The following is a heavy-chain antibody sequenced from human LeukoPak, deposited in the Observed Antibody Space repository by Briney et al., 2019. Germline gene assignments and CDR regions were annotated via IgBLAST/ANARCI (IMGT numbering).Heavy chain of an antibody. CDR3: AKGGCSSTSCRFDY. Sequence: PGGSLRLSCAASGFTFSSYAMSWVRQTPGKGLEWVSAISGSGGSTYYADSVKGRFTISRDNSKNTLYLQMNSLRAEDTAVYYCAKGGCSSTSCRFDYWGQGTLVTVSS. CDR2: ISGSGGST. D-gene: IGHD2-2*01. CDR1: GFTFSSYA. V-gene: IGHV3-23*01. J-gene: IGHJ4*02.